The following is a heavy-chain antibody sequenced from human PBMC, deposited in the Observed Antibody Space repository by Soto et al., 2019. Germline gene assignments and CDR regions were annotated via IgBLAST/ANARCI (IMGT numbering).Heavy chain of an antibody. CDR3: AHSPSYDISTGYYPFDY. J-gene: IGHJ4*02. D-gene: IGHD3-9*01. V-gene: IGHV2-5*02. Sequence: QITLRESGPTLVKPTQPLTLTCTFSGFSLSTSGVAVAWIRPPPGKALERLALIYWDDGKRYSQSLKTRLNITKDTSKIQVVITLTNVDPVHTATYYCAHSPSYDISTGYYPFDYWGQGSLVTVSS. CDR2: IYWDDGK. CDR1: GFSLSTSGVA.